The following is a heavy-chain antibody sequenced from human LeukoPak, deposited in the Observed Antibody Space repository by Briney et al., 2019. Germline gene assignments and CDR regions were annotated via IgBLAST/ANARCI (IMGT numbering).Heavy chain of an antibody. Sequence: GGSLRLSCAASGFTFSSYAMSWVRQAPGKGLEWVSAISGSGGSTYYADSVKGRFTISRDNSKNTLYLQVNSLRAENTAVYYCTKDFQQYSSGEGYWGQGTLVTVSS. V-gene: IGHV3-23*01. CDR1: GFTFSSYA. D-gene: IGHD6-19*01. CDR3: TKDFQQYSSGEGY. J-gene: IGHJ4*02. CDR2: ISGSGGST.